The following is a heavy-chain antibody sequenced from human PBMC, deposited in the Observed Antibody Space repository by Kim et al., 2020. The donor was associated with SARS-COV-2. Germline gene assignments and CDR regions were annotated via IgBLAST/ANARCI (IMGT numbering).Heavy chain of an antibody. J-gene: IGHJ4*02. CDR3: ARGRGNGY. D-gene: IGHD3-16*01. V-gene: IGHV4-34*01. CDR2: SGST. Sequence: SGSTDCNPSLKSRVTISVDTSKNQLSLRLSSVTAADTAVYYCARGRGNGYWGQGTLVTVSS.